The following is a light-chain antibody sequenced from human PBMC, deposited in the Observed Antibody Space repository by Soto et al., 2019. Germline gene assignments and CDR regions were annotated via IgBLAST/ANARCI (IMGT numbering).Light chain of an antibody. J-gene: IGLJ3*02. CDR3: CSYAGSSWV. Sequence: QSALTQPRSVSGSPGQSVTISCTGTSNDVGAYNYVSWYQHHPGKSPKLIIYDVTKRPSGVPDRFSVSKYGNTASLTISGRHAEFEADYYCCSYAGSSWVSGGGTKLTVL. CDR1: SNDVGAYNY. V-gene: IGLV2-11*01. CDR2: DVT.